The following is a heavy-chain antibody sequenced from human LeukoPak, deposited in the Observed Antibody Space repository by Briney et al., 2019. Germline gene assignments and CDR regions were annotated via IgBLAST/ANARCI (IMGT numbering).Heavy chain of an antibody. CDR3: AKDLLKAMVTCFDY. CDR1: GITFSSYT. D-gene: IGHD5-18*01. Sequence: PGGPLRLSSAASGITFSSYTMSWVRQAPGKGLEWVSAISGSGGSTYYADSVRGRFTISRDNSKNTLYLQMNSLRAEDTAVYYCAKDLLKAMVTCFDYWGQGTLVTVSS. V-gene: IGHV3-23*01. J-gene: IGHJ4*02. CDR2: ISGSGGST.